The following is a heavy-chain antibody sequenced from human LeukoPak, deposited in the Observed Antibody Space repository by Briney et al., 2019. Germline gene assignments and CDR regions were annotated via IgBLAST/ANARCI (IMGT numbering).Heavy chain of an antibody. CDR3: AVAVAEFDY. V-gene: IGHV4-38-2*02. CDR1: GYSISSGYY. J-gene: IGHJ4*02. CDR2: NYHSGST. D-gene: IGHD6-19*01. Sequence: KSSETLFLTCTVSGYSISSGYYWGWIRQPPGKGLEWIGSNYHSGSTYYNPSLKSRVTISVDTSKNQFSLKLSSVTAADTAVYYCAVAVAEFDYWGQGTLVTVSS.